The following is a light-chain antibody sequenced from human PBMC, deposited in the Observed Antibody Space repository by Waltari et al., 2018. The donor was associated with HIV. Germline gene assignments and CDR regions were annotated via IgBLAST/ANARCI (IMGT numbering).Light chain of an antibody. CDR2: AAS. V-gene: IGKV3-20*01. Sequence: NVLTQSPGTLSLSPGARATISCRASRSVSSNYLTWYQQRPGQAHRLLIYAASTRATAIPDRFSGSGSGTDFTLTISRLEPEDFAVYYCQQYGTSPYTFGQGTKVEI. CDR1: RSVSSNY. J-gene: IGKJ2*01. CDR3: QQYGTSPYT.